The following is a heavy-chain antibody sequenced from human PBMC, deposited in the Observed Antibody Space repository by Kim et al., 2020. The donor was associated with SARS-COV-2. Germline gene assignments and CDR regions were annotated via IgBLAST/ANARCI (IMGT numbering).Heavy chain of an antibody. CDR2: T. J-gene: IGHJ4*02. CDR3: ASGILPNLDY. V-gene: IGHV1-18*01. Sequence: TNYAQTLQGRVTKTTDTSPSTAYMRLGSLRSDDTAVYYCASGILPNLDYWGQGTLVTVSS. D-gene: IGHD6-13*01.